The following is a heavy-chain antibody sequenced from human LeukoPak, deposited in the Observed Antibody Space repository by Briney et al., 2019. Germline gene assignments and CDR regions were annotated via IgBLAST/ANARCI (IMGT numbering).Heavy chain of an antibody. CDR1: GFTFSTYS. Sequence: PGGSLRLSCAASGFTFSTYSMNWVRQAPGKGLEWVSSISSSSTYIHSADSVKGRFIISRDDAKNSLYLQMNSLGAEDTAVYYCASGDYGDYAIYWGQGTLVTVSS. J-gene: IGHJ4*02. D-gene: IGHD4-17*01. CDR3: ASGDYGDYAIY. CDR2: ISSSSTYI. V-gene: IGHV3-21*01.